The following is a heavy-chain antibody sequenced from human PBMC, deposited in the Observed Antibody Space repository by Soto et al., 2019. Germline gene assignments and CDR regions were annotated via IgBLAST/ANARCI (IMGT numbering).Heavy chain of an antibody. J-gene: IGHJ6*02. CDR1: GYTFSTSG. CDR2: ISTYNGDT. D-gene: IGHD2-15*01. Sequence: QVQLVQSGAEVRKPGASVKVSCKASGYTFSTSGMSWLRQAPGQGLEWMGWISTYNGDTNDAPKFQDRVTMTSATSTSTVYMELRSLRSNDTAVYCGARAGAAPYYYYGMDVWGQGNRVTVSS. CDR3: ARAGAAPYYYYGMDV. V-gene: IGHV1-18*01.